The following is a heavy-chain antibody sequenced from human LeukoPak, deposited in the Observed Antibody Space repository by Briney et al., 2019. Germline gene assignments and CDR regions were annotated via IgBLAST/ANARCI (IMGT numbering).Heavy chain of an antibody. V-gene: IGHV3-30*01. D-gene: IGHD6-13*01. CDR3: AGSPKYSSSWYEYFQH. CDR2: ISHDGSNK. J-gene: IGHJ1*01. CDR1: GFTFSSYA. Sequence: GGSLRLSCAASGFTFSSYAMHWVRQAPGKGLEWVAAISHDGSNKCHADSVKGRFTISRDNSKNTVYLQMNSLRAEDTAVYFCAGSPKYSSSWYEYFQHWGQGTLVTVSS.